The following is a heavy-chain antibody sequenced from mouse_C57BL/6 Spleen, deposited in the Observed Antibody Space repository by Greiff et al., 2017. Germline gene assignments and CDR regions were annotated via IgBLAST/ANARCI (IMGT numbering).Heavy chain of an antibody. CDR1: GYAFSSYW. CDR2: IYPGDGDT. CDR3: ARGSYGNYDY. D-gene: IGHD2-1*01. J-gene: IGHJ2*01. V-gene: IGHV1-80*01. Sequence: QVHVKQSGAELVKPGASVKISCKASGYAFSSYWMNWVKQRPGKGLEWIGQIYPGDGDTNYNGKFKGKATLTADKSSSTAYMQLSSLTSEDSAVYFCARGSYGNYDYWGQGTTLTVSS.